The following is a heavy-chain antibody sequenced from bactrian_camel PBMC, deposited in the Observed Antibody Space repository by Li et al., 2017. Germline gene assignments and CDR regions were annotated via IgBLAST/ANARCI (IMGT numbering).Heavy chain of an antibody. CDR3: AAARGSCYYVMYGSSPEYTY. Sequence: HVQLVESGGGSVQSGVSLRLTCTASGYASAIKCWGWFRQAPGKEREGVARIYTGGGNTYYADSVKGRFTISQDKAESTMYLQMNSLKPEDTATYYCAAARGSCYYVMYGSSPEYTYWGQGTQVTV. V-gene: IGHV3S54*01. D-gene: IGHD2*01. CDR2: IYTGGGNT. CDR1: GYASAIKC. J-gene: IGHJ4*01.